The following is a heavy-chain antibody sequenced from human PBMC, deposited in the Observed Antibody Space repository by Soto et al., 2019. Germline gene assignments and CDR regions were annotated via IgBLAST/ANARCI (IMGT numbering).Heavy chain of an antibody. CDR3: AAYQLLPKNWFDP. CDR2: IYYSGST. V-gene: IGHV4-59*01. Sequence: SETLSLTCTVSGGSISSYYWSWIRQPPGKGLEWIGYIYYSGSTNYNPSLKSRVTISVDTSKNQFSLKLSSVTAADTAVYYCAAYQLLPKNWFDPWGQGTLVTVSS. D-gene: IGHD2-2*01. J-gene: IGHJ5*02. CDR1: GGSISSYY.